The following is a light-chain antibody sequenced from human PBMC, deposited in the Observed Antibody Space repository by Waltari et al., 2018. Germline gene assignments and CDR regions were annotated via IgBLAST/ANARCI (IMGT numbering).Light chain of an antibody. Sequence: QSVLTQPPSVSGAPGQRVPISCTGSGSTIGAGYDVHWYQHLPRAAPKLLIYGSSSRPLGVPDRFFGSTSGTSASLAITGLQAEDEGDYYCQSYDTSLSVVFGGGTKLTVL. V-gene: IGLV1-40*01. J-gene: IGLJ3*02. CDR1: GSTIGAGYD. CDR2: GSS. CDR3: QSYDTSLSVV.